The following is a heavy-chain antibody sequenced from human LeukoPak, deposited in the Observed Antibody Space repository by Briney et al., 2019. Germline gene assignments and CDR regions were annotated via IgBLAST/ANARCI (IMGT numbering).Heavy chain of an antibody. V-gene: IGHV3-23*01. CDR1: GLIFSDYA. CDR2: ISGSGGRT. Sequence: GGSLRLSRAASGLIFSDYAMTWVRQAPGKGLQWVSTISGSGGRTYYTDSVKGRFTISRDNSKNMLYLQMNSLRAEDTAIYYCAKDRRAAAGPPYYFDTWGQGTLVAVSS. J-gene: IGHJ4*02. D-gene: IGHD6-13*01. CDR3: AKDRRAAAGPPYYFDT.